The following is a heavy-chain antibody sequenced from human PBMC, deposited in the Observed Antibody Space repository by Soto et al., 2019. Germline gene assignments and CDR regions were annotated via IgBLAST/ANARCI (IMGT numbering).Heavy chain of an antibody. Sequence: QVQLQESGPGLVKPSETLSLTCTVXGXXXXXXXXXXXXXXXXXGLEWIGYIYYSGSTNYNPSLKSRXXISXXTXXNQXSXXXXXXXXXDXXVYYCARHEXXHGDYDYWGQGTLVTVSS. V-gene: IGHV4-59*08. CDR1: GXXXXXXX. D-gene: IGHD4-17*01. J-gene: IGHJ4*02. CDR3: ARHEXXHGDYDY. CDR2: IYYSGST.